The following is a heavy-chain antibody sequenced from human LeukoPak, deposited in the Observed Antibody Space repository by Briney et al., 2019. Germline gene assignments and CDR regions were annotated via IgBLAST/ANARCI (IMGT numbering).Heavy chain of an antibody. CDR3: ARDLRFIQPKVFDI. V-gene: IGHV1-18*01. J-gene: IGHJ3*02. CDR2: ISAYNGNT. CDR1: GYTFTSYG. Sequence: ASVKVSCKASGYTFTSYGISWVRQAPGQGLEWMGWISAYNGNTNYAQKLQGRVTMTTDTSTSTAYMELRSLRSDDTAVYYSARDLRFIQPKVFDIWGQGTMVTVSS. D-gene: IGHD3-3*01.